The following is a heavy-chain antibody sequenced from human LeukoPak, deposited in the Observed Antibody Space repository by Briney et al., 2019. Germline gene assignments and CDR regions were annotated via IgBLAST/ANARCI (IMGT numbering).Heavy chain of an antibody. CDR3: ARLAGTYYYDSSGYSPIIYFDY. V-gene: IGHV4-61*08. CDR2: IYYSGST. Sequence: SQTLSLTCTVSGGSISSGGYYWSWIRQPPGKGLEWIGYIYYSGSTNYNPSLKSRVTISVDTSKNQFSLKLSSVTAADTAVYYCARLAGTYYYDSSGYSPIIYFDYWGQGTLVTVSS. J-gene: IGHJ4*02. D-gene: IGHD3-22*01. CDR1: GGSISSGGYY.